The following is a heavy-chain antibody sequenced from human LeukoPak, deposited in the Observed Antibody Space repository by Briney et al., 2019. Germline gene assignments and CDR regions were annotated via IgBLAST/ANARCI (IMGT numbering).Heavy chain of an antibody. J-gene: IGHJ4*02. CDR3: ASLSLRFLEWLSDTADDY. Sequence: SETLSLTCAVYGGSFSGYYRSWIRQPPGKGLEWIGEINHSGSTNYNPSLKSRVTISVDTSKNQFSLKLSSVTAADTAVYYCASLSLRFLEWLSDTADDYWGQGTLVTVSS. D-gene: IGHD3-3*01. V-gene: IGHV4-34*01. CDR2: INHSGST. CDR1: GGSFSGYY.